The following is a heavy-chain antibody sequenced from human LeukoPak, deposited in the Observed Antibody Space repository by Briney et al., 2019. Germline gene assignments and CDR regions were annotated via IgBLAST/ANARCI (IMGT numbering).Heavy chain of an antibody. CDR2: INPNTGAT. D-gene: IGHD6-19*01. V-gene: IGHV1-2*02. Sequence: ASVKVSCKASGYTFTTLHVHWVRQAPGQGLEWMGWINPNTGATNYAQKFQGRVTMTMDTSISTAYMELSNLRSDDTAVYYCARDRVVAVPALGFDYWGQGTLVTVSS. J-gene: IGHJ4*02. CDR1: GYTFTTLH. CDR3: ARDRVVAVPALGFDY.